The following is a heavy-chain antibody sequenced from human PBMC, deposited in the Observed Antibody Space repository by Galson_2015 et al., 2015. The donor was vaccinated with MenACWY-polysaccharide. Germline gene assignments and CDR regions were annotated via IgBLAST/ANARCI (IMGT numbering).Heavy chain of an antibody. V-gene: IGHV4-59*01. CDR1: GDSISTYY. CDR3: ARGRGQLPLQFDY. J-gene: IGHJ4*01. Sequence: ETLSLTCTVSGDSISTYYWNWIRQPPGKGLGWVGYIYYTGSTNYNPSFNSRVTISLDTSQNQYSLKLKSVTAADTAVYYCARGRGQLPLQFDYWGHGVLVTVSS. D-gene: IGHD1-1*01. CDR2: IYYTGST.